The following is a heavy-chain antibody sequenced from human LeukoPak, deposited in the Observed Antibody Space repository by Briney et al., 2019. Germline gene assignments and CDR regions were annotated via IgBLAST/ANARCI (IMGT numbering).Heavy chain of an antibody. D-gene: IGHD3-22*01. CDR1: GFTFSSYG. CDR3: AKDRITMIVVVDYYYGMDV. J-gene: IGHJ6*02. V-gene: IGHV3-30*18. CDR2: ISYDGSNK. Sequence: GGSLRLSCAASGFTFSSYGMHWVRQAPGKGLEWVAVISYDGSNKYYADSVKGRFTISRDNSKNTLYLQMNSLRAEDTAVYYCAKDRITMIVVVDYYYGMDVWGQGTTVTVSS.